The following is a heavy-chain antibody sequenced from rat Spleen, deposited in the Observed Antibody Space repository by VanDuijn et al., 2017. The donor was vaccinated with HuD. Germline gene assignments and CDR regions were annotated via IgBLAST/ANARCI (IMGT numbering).Heavy chain of an antibody. CDR2: IIYDGSRN. D-gene: IGHD1-4*01. CDR1: GFIFSDYA. V-gene: IGHV5S10*01. CDR3: ATHDTRVYGFAY. Sequence: EVQLVESGGGLVQPGNSLKLSCAASGFIFSDYAMAWVRQSPKKGLEWVTSIIYDGSRNYYRDSVKGRFTISRDNAKSILYLQMYSLRSEDTATYYCATHDTRVYGFAYWGQGTLVTVSS. J-gene: IGHJ3*01.